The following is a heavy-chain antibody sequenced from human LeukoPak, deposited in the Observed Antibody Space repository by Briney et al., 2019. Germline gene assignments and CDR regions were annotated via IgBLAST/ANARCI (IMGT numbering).Heavy chain of an antibody. Sequence: PSETLSLTCTVSGGSISSSSYYWGWIRQPPGKGLEWIGSIYYSGSTYYNPSLKSRVTISVDTSKNQFSLKLSSVTAADTAVYYCARPGIAAAGTSTYYYYMDVWGKGTTVTVSS. J-gene: IGHJ6*03. D-gene: IGHD6-13*01. CDR1: GGSISSSSYY. CDR2: IYYSGST. V-gene: IGHV4-39*01. CDR3: ARPGIAAAGTSTYYYYMDV.